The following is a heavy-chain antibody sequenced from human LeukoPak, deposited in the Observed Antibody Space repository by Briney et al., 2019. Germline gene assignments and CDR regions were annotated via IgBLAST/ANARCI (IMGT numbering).Heavy chain of an antibody. CDR2: IRYDGSNK. J-gene: IGHJ5*02. Sequence: TGGSLRLSCAASGFTFSSYGMHWVRQAPGKGLEWVAFIRYDGSNKYYADSVKGRFTISRDNSKNTLYLQMNRLRAEDTAVYYCAREGDLMGATMDPWGQGTLVIVSS. CDR3: AREGDLMGATMDP. CDR1: GFTFSSYG. V-gene: IGHV3-30*02. D-gene: IGHD3-16*01.